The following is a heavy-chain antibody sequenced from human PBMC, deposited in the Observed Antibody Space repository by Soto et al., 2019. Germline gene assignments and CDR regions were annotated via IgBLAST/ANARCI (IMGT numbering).Heavy chain of an antibody. CDR1: GYSFTGYY. J-gene: IGHJ4*02. D-gene: IGHD2-8*02. CDR3: AGSDYGTGGYPFPYFDY. V-gene: IGHV1-2*02. CDR2: INPDSGAT. Sequence: HEHLAQSGAEVKRPGASLKVSCKASGYSFTGYYFHWVRQAPGQGLEWMGWINPDSGATNYEQNFRGRLTLTSDTSISTASMDLTSLTSNDTAGYYCAGSDYGTGGYPFPYFDYWGQGTLVIVSS.